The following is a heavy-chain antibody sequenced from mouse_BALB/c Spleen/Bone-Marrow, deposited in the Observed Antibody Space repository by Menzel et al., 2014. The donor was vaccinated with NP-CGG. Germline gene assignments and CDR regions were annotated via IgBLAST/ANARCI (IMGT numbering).Heavy chain of an antibody. CDR2: ISSGGSYT. CDR1: GFTFSSYG. J-gene: IGHJ3*01. CDR3: ARGGGAYYGNYWFAY. V-gene: IGHV5-6*01. Sequence: EVKLMESGGDLVKPGGSLKLSCAASGFTFSSYGMSWVRQTPDKRLEWVATISSGGSYTYYPDSVKGRFTISRDNAKNTPYLQMSSLKSEDTAMYYCARGGGAYYGNYWFAYWGQGTLVTVSA. D-gene: IGHD2-10*01.